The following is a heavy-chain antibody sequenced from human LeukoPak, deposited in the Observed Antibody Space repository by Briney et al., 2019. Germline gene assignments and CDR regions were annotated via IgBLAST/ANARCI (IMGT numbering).Heavy chain of an antibody. D-gene: IGHD3-22*01. J-gene: IGHJ4*02. V-gene: IGHV6-1*01. CDR2: TYYRSKWYN. CDR1: GDSVPSNSAA. CDR3: AREMDSVVTYYYDSSGYSNSMEPFDY. Sequence: SQTLSLTCAISGDSVPSNSAAWNWIRQSPSRGLEWLGRTYYRSKWYNDYAVSVKSRITINPDTSKNQFSLQLNSVTPEDTAVYYCAREMDSVVTYYYDSSGYSNSMEPFDYWGQGTLVTVSS.